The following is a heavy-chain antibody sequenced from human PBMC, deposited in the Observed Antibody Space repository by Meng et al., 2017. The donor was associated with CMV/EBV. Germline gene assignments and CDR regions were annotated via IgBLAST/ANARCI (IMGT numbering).Heavy chain of an antibody. CDR3: ARGIDFCDP. CDR2: TYYRSKWYN. CDR1: GDSVSSNSAA. D-gene: IGHD3/OR15-3a*01. Sequence: QVPSKQAGPGLVKPSHTLSPTCAIPGDSVSSNSAAWNWIWQSPSRGLEWLGRTYYRSKWYNDYAVSVKSRITINPDTSKNQFSLQLNSVTPEDTAVYYCARGIDFCDPWGQGTLVTVSS. J-gene: IGHJ5*02. V-gene: IGHV6-1*01.